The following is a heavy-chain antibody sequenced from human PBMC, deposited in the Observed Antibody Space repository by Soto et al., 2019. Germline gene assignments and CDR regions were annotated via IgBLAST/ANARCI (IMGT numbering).Heavy chain of an antibody. Sequence: QVQLVQSGAEAKKPGASVKVSCKASGYTFTSYAMHWVRQAPGQRLEWMGWINAGKGNTKYSQRFQGRVTITRNTFESTAYMELSRLRSEDTAVYYCARDHDYGGYVAYFYYGLDVWGRGTTITVSS. D-gene: IGHD4-17*01. CDR2: INAGKGNT. CDR1: GYTFTSYA. CDR3: ARDHDYGGYVAYFYYGLDV. V-gene: IGHV1-3*01. J-gene: IGHJ6*02.